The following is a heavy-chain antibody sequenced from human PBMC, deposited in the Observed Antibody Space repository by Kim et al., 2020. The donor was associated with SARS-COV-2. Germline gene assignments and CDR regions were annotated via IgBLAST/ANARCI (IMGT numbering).Heavy chain of an antibody. D-gene: IGHD3-10*01. V-gene: IGHV1-8*01. Sequence: ASVKVSCQASGYTFTSDDINWVRQATGQGLEWMAWMNPNSGETGYEQKFQGRLTMTRDTSITTAYMELSSLRYEDTGVYYCAKGSGSPIKFWGQGTLVTV. CDR2: MNPNSGET. J-gene: IGHJ4*02. CDR1: GYTFTSDD. CDR3: AKGSGSPIKF.